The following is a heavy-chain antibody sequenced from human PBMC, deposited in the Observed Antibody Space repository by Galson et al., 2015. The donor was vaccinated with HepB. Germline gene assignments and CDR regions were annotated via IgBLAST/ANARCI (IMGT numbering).Heavy chain of an antibody. CDR1: GFTFSTYS. V-gene: IGHV3-30-3*01. CDR3: ARENRSSGTDN. D-gene: IGHD3-22*01. J-gene: IGHJ4*02. Sequence: SLRLSCAASGFTFSTYSMYWVRQAPGKGQDWVALISYDGSNKDYADSVKGRFTVSRDNSKNSLYLQLNSLRPDDTAVYYCARENRSSGTDNWGQGTLVTVSS. CDR2: ISYDGSNK.